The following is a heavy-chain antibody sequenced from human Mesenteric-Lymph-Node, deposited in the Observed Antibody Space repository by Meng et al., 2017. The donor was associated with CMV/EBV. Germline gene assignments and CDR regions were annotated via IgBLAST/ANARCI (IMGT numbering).Heavy chain of an antibody. V-gene: IGHV3-69-1*01. D-gene: IGHD3-10*01. CDR2: ISSSSYI. CDR3: YGSGV. CDR1: GFTFRNFE. Sequence: GGSLRLSCAGSGFTFRNFEMNWVRQAPGEGLEWVSSISSSSYIYYADSVKGRFTISRDNAKSTLYLQMNSLRAEDTAVYYCYGSGVWGQGTTVTVSS. J-gene: IGHJ6*02.